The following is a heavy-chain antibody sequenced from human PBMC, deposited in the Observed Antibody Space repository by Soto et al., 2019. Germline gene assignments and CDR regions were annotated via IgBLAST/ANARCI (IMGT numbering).Heavy chain of an antibody. J-gene: IGHJ4*02. CDR1: GYTFTNYG. D-gene: IGHD6-19*01. CDR2: ISAYNGNT. CDR3: ARFESSGWYDYFDY. Sequence: VKVSCKASGYTFTNYGITWVRQAPGQGLEWMGWISAYNGNTNYAQKLQGRVTMTTDTSTSTAYMELRSLRSDDTAVYYCARFESSGWYDYFDYWGQGTLVTVSS. V-gene: IGHV1-18*01.